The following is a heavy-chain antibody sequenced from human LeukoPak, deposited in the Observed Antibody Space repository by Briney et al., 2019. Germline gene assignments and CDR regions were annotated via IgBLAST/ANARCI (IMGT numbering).Heavy chain of an antibody. CDR1: GGSISSGDYY. CDR2: IYYSGST. J-gene: IGHJ4*02. V-gene: IGHV4-31*03. CDR3: ARDVPFTSSGSAESYYFDY. D-gene: IGHD3-10*01. Sequence: SQTLSLTCTVSGGSISSGDYYWSWIRQHPGKGLEWIGYIYYSGSTYYNPSLKSRVTISVDTSKNQFSLKLSSVTAADTAVYYCARDVPFTSSGSAESYYFDYWGQGTLVTVSS.